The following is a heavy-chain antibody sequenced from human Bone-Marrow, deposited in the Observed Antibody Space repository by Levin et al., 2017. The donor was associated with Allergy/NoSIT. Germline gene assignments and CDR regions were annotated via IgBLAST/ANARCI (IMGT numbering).Heavy chain of an antibody. V-gene: IGHV5-51*01. Sequence: KAGGSLRLSCKASGYSFTNYWIGWVRQKPGKGLEWMGIIYPRDSDTGYSPSFQGQVTISADRSISTAYLQWSSLKASDSAMYYCARHTPAAAAFDYWGQGTLVTVSS. CDR2: IYPRDSDT. D-gene: IGHD6-13*01. CDR1: GYSFTNYW. J-gene: IGHJ4*02. CDR3: ARHTPAAAAFDY.